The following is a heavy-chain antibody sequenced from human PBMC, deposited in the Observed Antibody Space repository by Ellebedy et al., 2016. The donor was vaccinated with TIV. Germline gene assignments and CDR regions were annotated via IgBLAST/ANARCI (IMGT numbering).Heavy chain of an antibody. D-gene: IGHD2-2*01. CDR2: INGDGSNI. Sequence: GESLKISCAASGFTFSSSWVHWVRQVPGKGLVWVARINGDGSNIGYADSVSGRFTISRDNAKNTLYLQMNSLRGEDTAVYYCARDVPKSTYDYWGQGILVSVSS. CDR1: GFTFSSSW. CDR3: ARDVPKSTYDY. J-gene: IGHJ4*02. V-gene: IGHV3-74*01.